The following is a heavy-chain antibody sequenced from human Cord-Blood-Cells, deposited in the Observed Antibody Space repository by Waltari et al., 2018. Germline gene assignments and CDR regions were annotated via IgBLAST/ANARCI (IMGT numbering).Heavy chain of an antibody. CDR3: ARDSHGVATGGTYYYYGMDV. D-gene: IGHD5-12*01. J-gene: IGHJ6*02. V-gene: IGHV4-61*09. Sequence: QVQLQESGPGLVKPSQTLSLTCTVSGGSISSGSYYWSWIRQPAGKGREGIGNIYTSGSTNSHHSLKSRVTISGDTSKNQFSRKMSSGTAADTAVYYCARDSHGVATGGTYYYYGMDVWGQGTTVTVAS. CDR2: IYTSGST. CDR1: GGSISSGSYY.